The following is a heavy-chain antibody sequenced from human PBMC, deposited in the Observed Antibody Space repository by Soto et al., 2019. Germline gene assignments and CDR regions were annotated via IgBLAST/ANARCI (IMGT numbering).Heavy chain of an antibody. CDR3: APSVATIRPKLDY. CDR1: GFTFSSYG. CDR2: ISYDGSNK. Sequence: AGGSLRLSCAASGFTFSSYGMHWVRQAPGKGLEWVAVISYDGSNKYYADSVKGRFTISRDNSKNTLYLQMNSLRAEDTAVYYCAPSVATIRPKLDYWGQGTLVTVSS. D-gene: IGHD5-12*01. V-gene: IGHV3-30*03. J-gene: IGHJ4*02.